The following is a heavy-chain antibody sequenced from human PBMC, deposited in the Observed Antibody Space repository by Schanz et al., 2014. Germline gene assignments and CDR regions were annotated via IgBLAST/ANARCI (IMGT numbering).Heavy chain of an antibody. D-gene: IGHD3-10*01. Sequence: EEQLVESGGGVVQPGRSLRLSCAASGFNFGSHGMHWVRQAPGKGLEWVSYISGSSRTIYYADSMKGRFTVSRDNAENALYLQMNSLRAEDTAVYYCARPALWFGDNCFDPWGQGTLVTVSS. J-gene: IGHJ5*02. CDR3: ARPALWFGDNCFDP. V-gene: IGHV3-48*01. CDR2: ISGSSRTI. CDR1: GFNFGSHG.